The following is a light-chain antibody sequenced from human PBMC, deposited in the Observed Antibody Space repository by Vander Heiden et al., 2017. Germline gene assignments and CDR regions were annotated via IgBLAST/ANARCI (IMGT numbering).Light chain of an antibody. CDR1: SSNIGSNY. Sequence: QSVLTQPPSASGTPGQRVTISCSGSSSNIGSNYVYWYQQLPGTAPKLLIYSNNQRPSGVPDRFSCSKSGASASPAISGLRSEDEADYYCAAWDDSLSGLCVFGGGTKLTVL. V-gene: IGLV1-47*02. CDR3: AAWDDSLSGLCV. J-gene: IGLJ3*02. CDR2: SNN.